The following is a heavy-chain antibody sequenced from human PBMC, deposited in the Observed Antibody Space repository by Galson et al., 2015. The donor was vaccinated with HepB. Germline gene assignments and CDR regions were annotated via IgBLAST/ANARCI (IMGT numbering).Heavy chain of an antibody. J-gene: IGHJ3*02. CDR3: ARDELPHEAFDI. Sequence: ETLSLTCTVSGGSISSSSYYWGWIRQPPGKGLEWIGSIYYSGSTYYNPSLKSRVTISVDTSKNQFSLKLSSVTAADTAVYYCARDELPHEAFDIWGQGTMVTVSS. CDR1: GGSISSSSYY. D-gene: IGHD1-26*01. CDR2: IYYSGST. V-gene: IGHV4-39*07.